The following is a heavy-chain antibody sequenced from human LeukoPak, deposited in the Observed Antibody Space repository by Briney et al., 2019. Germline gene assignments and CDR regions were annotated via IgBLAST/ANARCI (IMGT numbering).Heavy chain of an antibody. CDR2: ISAYNGNT. V-gene: IGHV1-18*01. CDR3: ASHPLGYCSSTSCLVRVNWFDP. Sequence: ASVKVSCTASGYTFTSYGISWVRQAPGQGLEWMGWISAYNGNTNYAQKLQGRVTITTDTSTSTAYMELRSLRSDDTAVYYCASHPLGYCSSTSCLVRVNWFDPWGQGTLVTVSS. CDR1: GYTFTSYG. J-gene: IGHJ5*02. D-gene: IGHD2-2*01.